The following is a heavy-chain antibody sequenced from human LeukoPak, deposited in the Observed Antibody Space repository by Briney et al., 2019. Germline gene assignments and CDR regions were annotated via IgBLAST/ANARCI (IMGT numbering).Heavy chain of an antibody. V-gene: IGHV4-30-2*01. D-gene: IGHD6-19*01. Sequence: SQTLSLTCAVSGGSISSGGYSWSWIRQPPGKGLEWIGYIYHSGSTNYNPSLKSRVTISVDTSKNQFSLKPSSVTAADTAVYYCARGGPRILYSSGWYPYWFDPWGQGTLVTVSS. CDR3: ARGGPRILYSSGWYPYWFDP. CDR2: IYHSGST. J-gene: IGHJ5*02. CDR1: GGSISSGGYS.